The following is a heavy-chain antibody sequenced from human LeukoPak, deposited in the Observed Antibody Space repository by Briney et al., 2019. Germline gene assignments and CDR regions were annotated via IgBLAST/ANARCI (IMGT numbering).Heavy chain of an antibody. J-gene: IGHJ1*01. CDR2: IIPIFGTA. Sequence: SVKVSCKASGGTFSSYAISWVRQAPGQGLEWMGRIIPIFGTANYAQKFQGRVTITTDESTSTAYMELSSPRSEDTAVYYCARSYYDSSGYFQHWGQGALVTVSS. CDR1: GGTFSSYA. V-gene: IGHV1-69*05. D-gene: IGHD3-22*01. CDR3: ARSYYDSSGYFQH.